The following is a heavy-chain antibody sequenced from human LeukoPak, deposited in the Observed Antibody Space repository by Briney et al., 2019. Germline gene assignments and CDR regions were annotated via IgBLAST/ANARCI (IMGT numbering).Heavy chain of an antibody. V-gene: IGHV3-30*01. D-gene: IGHD2-8*01. CDR1: GFTFSSYA. CDR3: AREGVGFDY. J-gene: IGHJ4*02. Sequence: GGSLRLSCAASGFTFSSYAMHWVRQAPGKGLEWVAVISYDGSNKYYADSVKGRFTISRDNSKNTLYLQMNSLRAEDTAVYYCAREGVGFDYWGQETLVTVSS. CDR2: ISYDGSNK.